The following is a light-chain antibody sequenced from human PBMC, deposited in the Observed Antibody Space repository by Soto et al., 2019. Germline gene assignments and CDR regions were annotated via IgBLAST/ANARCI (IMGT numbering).Light chain of an antibody. V-gene: IGKV1-39*01. CDR3: QQSYRTPLT. Sequence: DIQMTQSPSSLSASVGDRVTITCRASQSISSYLNWYQQKPGKAPKLLIYAASSLQSGVPSRFSGSGSGTDCTLTISSLQPEDFATYYCQQSYRTPLTCGGGTKVEIK. CDR2: AAS. CDR1: QSISSY. J-gene: IGKJ4*01.